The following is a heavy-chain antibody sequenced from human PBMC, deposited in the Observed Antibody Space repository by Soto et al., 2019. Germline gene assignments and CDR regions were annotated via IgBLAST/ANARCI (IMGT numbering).Heavy chain of an antibody. Sequence: SETLSLTCTVSGGSISSSSYYWGWIRQPPGKGLEWIGSIYYSGSTYYNPSLKSRVTISVDTSKNQFSLKLSSVTAADTAVYYCARGIHDFWSGYYTGSRRYSSYWGQGTLVTVSS. CDR3: ARGIHDFWSGYYTGSRRYSSY. D-gene: IGHD3-3*01. CDR1: GGSISSSSYY. J-gene: IGHJ4*02. V-gene: IGHV4-39*01. CDR2: IYYSGST.